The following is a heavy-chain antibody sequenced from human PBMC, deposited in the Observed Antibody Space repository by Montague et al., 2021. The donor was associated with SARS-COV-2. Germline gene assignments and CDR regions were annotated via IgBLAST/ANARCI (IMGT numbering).Heavy chain of an antibody. V-gene: IGHV3-53*05. D-gene: IGHD3-3*01. CDR3: VREREWSSGLDV. J-gene: IGHJ6*02. CDR2: IYTGGSI. Sequence: SLRLSCAASGFNVNSNYMNWVRQAPGKGLEWVAVIYTGGSIYYAGSVQGRFTISRDNSRNTLSLQMDSLRGDDTAVCYCVREREWSSGLDVWGQGTTVTVSS. CDR1: GFNVNSNY.